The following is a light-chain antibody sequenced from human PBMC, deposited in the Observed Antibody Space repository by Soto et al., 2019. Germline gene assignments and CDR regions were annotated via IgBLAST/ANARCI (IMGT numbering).Light chain of an antibody. CDR3: QQSYSTPIT. CDR2: AAS. Sequence: DIQLTQSPSFLSASVGDRVTITCRASQGISSNLAWYQQKPGKAPKLLIYAASTLQSGVPSRFSGSGSGTDFTLTISNLQPEDFATYYCQQSYSTPITFGQGTRLEIK. V-gene: IGKV1-39*01. CDR1: QGISSN. J-gene: IGKJ5*01.